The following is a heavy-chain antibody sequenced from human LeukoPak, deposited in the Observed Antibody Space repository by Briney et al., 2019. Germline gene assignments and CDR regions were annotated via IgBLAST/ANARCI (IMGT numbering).Heavy chain of an antibody. CDR3: AKWGDYDVLTGYYVSDY. Sequence: PGASLRLSCAASGFTFSNYAMSWVRQAPGKGLEWVSAITGRGGNTDYADSVKDRFTISRDNSKNTVFLKMNSLRAEDTAVYYCAKWGDYDVLTGYYVSDYWGQGTLVTVSS. D-gene: IGHD3-9*01. CDR2: ITGRGGNT. V-gene: IGHV3-23*01. J-gene: IGHJ4*02. CDR1: GFTFSNYA.